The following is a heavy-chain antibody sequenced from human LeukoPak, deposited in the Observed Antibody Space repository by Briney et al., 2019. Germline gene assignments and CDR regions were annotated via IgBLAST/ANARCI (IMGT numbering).Heavy chain of an antibody. D-gene: IGHD6-13*01. CDR3: ARAYLPEAAAAY. CDR2: ISSSSSYI. Sequence: GESLRLSCAASGFTFSSYSMNWVRQAPGKGLEWVSSISSSSSYIYYADSVKGRFTISRDNAKNSLYLQMNSLRAEDTAVYYCARAYLPEAAAAYWGQGTLVTVSS. CDR1: GFTFSSYS. V-gene: IGHV3-21*01. J-gene: IGHJ4*02.